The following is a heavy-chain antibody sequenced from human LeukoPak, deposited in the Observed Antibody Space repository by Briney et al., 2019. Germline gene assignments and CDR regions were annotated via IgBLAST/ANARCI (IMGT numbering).Heavy chain of an antibody. CDR1: GFTFSSYE. CDR3: ARDAGQATPFDY. D-gene: IGHD2-15*01. CDR2: IRRDGTT. V-gene: IGHV3-74*01. J-gene: IGHJ4*02. Sequence: PGGSLRLSCAASGFTFSSYEMNWVRQAPGKGLVWVSLIRRDGTTSFAASVQGRFTISRDNARNTLYLQMNSLAAEDTAVYYCARDAGQATPFDYWGPGILVTVSS.